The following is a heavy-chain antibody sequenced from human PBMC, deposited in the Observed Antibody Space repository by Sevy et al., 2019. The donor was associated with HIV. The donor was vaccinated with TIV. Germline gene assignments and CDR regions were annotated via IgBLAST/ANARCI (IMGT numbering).Heavy chain of an antibody. CDR1: GFTFSSYA. V-gene: IGHV3-64D*06. CDR2: ISSNGGST. Sequence: GESLKISCSASGFTFSSYAMHWVRQAPGKGLEYVSAISSNGGSTYYADSVKGRFTISRDNSKNTLYLQMSSLRAEDTAVYYCVNGSGSYYKTTSFGYWGQGTLVTVSS. D-gene: IGHD3-10*01. J-gene: IGHJ4*02. CDR3: VNGSGSYYKTTSFGY.